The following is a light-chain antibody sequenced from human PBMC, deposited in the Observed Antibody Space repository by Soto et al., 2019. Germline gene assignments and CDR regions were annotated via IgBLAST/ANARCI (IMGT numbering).Light chain of an antibody. V-gene: IGLV2-14*03. J-gene: IGLJ1*01. CDR3: SSYTSGGTDFV. CDR2: DVS. CDR1: SSDVGGYNY. Sequence: QSVLTQPASVSGSPGQSITISCTGTSSDVGGYNYVSWYQQHPGKAPKLMIYDVSDRPSGVSNRFSGSKSGNTASLTIPGLQAEDEADYYCSSYTSGGTDFVFGAGTKVTVL.